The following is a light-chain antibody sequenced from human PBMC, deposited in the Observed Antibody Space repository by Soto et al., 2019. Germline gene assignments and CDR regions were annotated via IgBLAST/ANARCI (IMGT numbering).Light chain of an antibody. V-gene: IGLV2-23*02. J-gene: IGLJ1*01. Sequence: QSALPQPASVSGSHGQSITISCTGTSSDVGSYNLVSWYQQHPGKAPKLMIYEVSKRPSGVSNRFSGSKSGNTASLTISGLQAEDEADYYCCSYAGSSTYYVFGTGTKLTVL. CDR1: SSDVGSYNL. CDR2: EVS. CDR3: CSYAGSSTYYV.